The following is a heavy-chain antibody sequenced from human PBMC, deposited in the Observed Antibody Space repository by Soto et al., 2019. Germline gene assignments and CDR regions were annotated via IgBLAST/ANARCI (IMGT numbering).Heavy chain of an antibody. Sequence: GGSLRLSCAASGFTFSSYSMNWVRQAPGKGLEWVSSISSSSSYIYYADSVKGRFTISRDNAKNSLYLQMNSLRAEDTALYYCASCVVAATQGVPGYYYYYGMDVWGQGTTVTVSS. J-gene: IGHJ6*02. CDR1: GFTFSSYS. D-gene: IGHD2-15*01. CDR3: ASCVVAATQGVPGYYYYYGMDV. V-gene: IGHV3-21*01. CDR2: ISSSSSYI.